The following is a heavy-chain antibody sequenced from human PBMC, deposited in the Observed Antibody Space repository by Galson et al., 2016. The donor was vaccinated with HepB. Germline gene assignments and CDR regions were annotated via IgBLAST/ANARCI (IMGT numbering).Heavy chain of an antibody. CDR3: ASGVSNQDYYTLDV. CDR1: GYTFGAYG. V-gene: IGHV1-18*01. J-gene: IGHJ6*02. Sequence: SVKVSCKASGYTFGAYGVSWVRQAPGQGLEWLGWINCFNFDTRYAPKFQGRLTLTRGTSAPTAHMELRSLSSGDTAVYYCASGVSNQDYYTLDVWGQGTTVTV. D-gene: IGHD1-14*01. CDR2: INCFNFDT.